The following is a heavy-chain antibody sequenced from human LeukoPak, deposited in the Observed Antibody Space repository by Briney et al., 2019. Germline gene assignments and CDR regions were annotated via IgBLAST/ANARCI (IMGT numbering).Heavy chain of an antibody. CDR3: ARVPEDYYDSSGYYYYYYGMDV. V-gene: IGHV4-59*01. J-gene: IGHJ6*02. Sequence: KPSETLSLTCTVSGGSISSYYWSWIRQPPGEGLEWIGYIYYSGSTNYNPSLKSRVTISVDTSKNQFSLKLSSVTAADTAVYYCARVPEDYYDSSGYYYYYYGMDVWGQGTTVTVSS. CDR2: IYYSGST. CDR1: GGSISSYY. D-gene: IGHD3-22*01.